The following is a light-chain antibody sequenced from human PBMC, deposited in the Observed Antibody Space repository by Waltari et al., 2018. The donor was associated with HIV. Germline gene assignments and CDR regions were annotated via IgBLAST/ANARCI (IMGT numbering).Light chain of an antibody. CDR2: DVS. J-gene: IGLJ2*01. Sequence: SYVLTQLPSVSVAPGQTARITCGGNNIGSKSVHWYQQKPGQAPVLVVYDVSDRPSGMPGRFSGFNCGNTATLTISRVEAGDEADCCGQVWDSSSDQVVFGGGTVLTVL. CDR1: NIGSKS. V-gene: IGLV3-21*02. CDR3: QVWDSSSDQVV.